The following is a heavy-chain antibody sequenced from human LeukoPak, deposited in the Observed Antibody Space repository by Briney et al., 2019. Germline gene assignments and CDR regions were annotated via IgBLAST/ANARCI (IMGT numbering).Heavy chain of an antibody. Sequence: GRSLRLSCAASGFTVSNYSMHWVRQAPGKGLEWVAVISYDGSNKYYADSVKGRFTISRDNSKDTLYLQMNSLRVEDTAMYYCARSRYCSGGSCYFGSWFDPWGQGTLVTVSS. V-gene: IGHV3-30-3*01. CDR1: GFTVSNYS. J-gene: IGHJ5*02. CDR3: ARSRYCSGGSCYFGSWFDP. CDR2: ISYDGSNK. D-gene: IGHD2-15*01.